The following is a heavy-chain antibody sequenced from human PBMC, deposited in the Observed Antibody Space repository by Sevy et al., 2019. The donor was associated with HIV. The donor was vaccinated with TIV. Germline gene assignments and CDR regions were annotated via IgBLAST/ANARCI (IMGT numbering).Heavy chain of an antibody. D-gene: IGHD3-22*01. J-gene: IGHJ4*02. CDR2: ISDSGAST. V-gene: IGHV3-23*01. CDR1: GFTFNSYA. Sequence: GGSLRLSCTASGFTFNSYAMSWVRQAPGKGLEWVSAISDSGASTYYADSVKGRFTISRDNSKNMLFLQMNSLRAEDKAVYYCAKDIGRSGYYPDYWGQGTLVTVSS. CDR3: AKDIGRSGYYPDY.